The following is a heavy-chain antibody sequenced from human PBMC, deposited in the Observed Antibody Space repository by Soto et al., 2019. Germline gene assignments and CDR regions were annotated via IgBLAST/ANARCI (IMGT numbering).Heavy chain of an antibody. D-gene: IGHD3-22*01. J-gene: IGHJ6*02. CDR3: ATTYYYDSSGYRYGMDV. V-gene: IGHV5-51*03. CDR1: GYSFTSYW. Sequence: EVQLVQSGAEVKKPGESLKISCKGSGYSFTSYWIGWVRQMPGKGLEWMGIIYPGDSDTRYSPSFQGQVTISADKSISTAYLQWSSLKASDTAMYYCATTYYYDSSGYRYGMDVWGQGTTVTVSS. CDR2: IYPGDSDT.